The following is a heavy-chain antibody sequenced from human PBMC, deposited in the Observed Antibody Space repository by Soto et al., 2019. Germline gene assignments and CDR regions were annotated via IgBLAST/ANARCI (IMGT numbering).Heavy chain of an antibody. D-gene: IGHD2-8*01. V-gene: IGHV1-18*01. CDR3: ARWGLMVYAISYYYGMDV. CDR2: ISAYNGNT. Sequence: GASVKVSCKASGYTFTSYGISWVRQAPGQRLEWMGWISAYNGNTNYAQKLQGRVTMTTDTSTSTAYMELRSLRSDDTAVYYCARWGLMVYAISYYYGMDVWGQGTTVTVSS. CDR1: GYTFTSYG. J-gene: IGHJ6*02.